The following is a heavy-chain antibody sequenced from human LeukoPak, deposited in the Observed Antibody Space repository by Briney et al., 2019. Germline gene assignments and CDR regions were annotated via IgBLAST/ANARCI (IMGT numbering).Heavy chain of an antibody. CDR1: GGTFSSYA. CDR2: SIPIFGTA. J-gene: IGHJ6*03. CDR3: AAPREYCSGGSCYYYYYMDV. V-gene: IGHV1-69*05. D-gene: IGHD2-15*01. Sequence: SVKVSCMASGGTFSSYAIRWVRQAPGQGIEWRGGSIPIFGTANYAQKFQGKVTINTDESTSTAYMELSSLRSEDTAVYYCAAPREYCSGGSCYYYYYMDVWGKGTTVTVSS.